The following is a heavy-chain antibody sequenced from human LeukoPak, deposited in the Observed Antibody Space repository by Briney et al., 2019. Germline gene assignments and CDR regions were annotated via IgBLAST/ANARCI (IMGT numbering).Heavy chain of an antibody. V-gene: IGHV4-39*01. CDR2: IYYSGST. CDR3: ARHGGRISSSGERYMDV. Sequence: SETLSLTCGVSGGSIISSTYSWGWNRQPPGKGLEWIVSIYYSGSTYYNPSLKSRVTISVDTSKNPYSLKLTSVTAADTAVYYCARHGGRISSSGERYMDVWGKGTTVTVS. J-gene: IGHJ6*03. D-gene: IGHD2-15*01. CDR1: GGSIISSTYS.